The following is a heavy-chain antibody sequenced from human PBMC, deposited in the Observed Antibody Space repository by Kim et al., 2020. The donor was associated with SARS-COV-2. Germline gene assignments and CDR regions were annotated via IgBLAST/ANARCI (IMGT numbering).Heavy chain of an antibody. D-gene: IGHD3-10*01. Sequence: GGSLRLSCAASGFTFSSYSMNWVRQAPGKGLEWVSSISSSSSYIYYADSVKGRFTISRDNAKNSLYLQMNSLRAEDTAVYYCARGLWFGDGVEFQVYYYGMDVWGQGTTVTVSS. V-gene: IGHV3-21*04. J-gene: IGHJ6*02. CDR2: ISSSSSYI. CDR1: GFTFSSYS. CDR3: ARGLWFGDGVEFQVYYYGMDV.